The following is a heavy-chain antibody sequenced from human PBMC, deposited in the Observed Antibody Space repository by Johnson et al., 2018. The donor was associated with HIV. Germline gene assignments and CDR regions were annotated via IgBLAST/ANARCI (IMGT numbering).Heavy chain of an antibody. CDR2: ISGSGDST. V-gene: IGHV3-23*04. D-gene: IGHD3-16*01. J-gene: IGHJ3*01. Sequence: VQLVESGGGLVKPGGSLRVSCAASGFTFSNAWMSWVRQAPGKGLEWVSAISGSGDSTYFADSVKGRFTISRDNSKNTLFLQMNSLRVEDTAIYYCAKDGGSWGQGTMVTVSS. CDR3: AKDGGS. CDR1: GFTFSNAW.